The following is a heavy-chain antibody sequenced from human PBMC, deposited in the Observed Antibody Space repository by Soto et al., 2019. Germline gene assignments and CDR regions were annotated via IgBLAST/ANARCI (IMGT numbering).Heavy chain of an antibody. CDR2: IYYSGST. D-gene: IGHD2-2*01. Sequence: SETLSLTSTVSGGSISSGGYYWSWIRQHPGKGLEWIGYIYYSGSTYYNPSLKSRVTISVDTSKNQFSLKLSSVTAADTAVYYCARDKRYCSSTSCPSYYYYGMDVWGQGTTVTVS. CDR1: GGSISSGGYY. CDR3: ARDKRYCSSTSCPSYYYYGMDV. V-gene: IGHV4-31*03. J-gene: IGHJ6*02.